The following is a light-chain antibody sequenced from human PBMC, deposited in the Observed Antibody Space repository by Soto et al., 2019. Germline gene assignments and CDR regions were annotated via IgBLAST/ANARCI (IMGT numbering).Light chain of an antibody. Sequence: QSALAQPRSVSGSPGQSVTMSCTRTSSDVANYKYVSWYQQHPGKAPKLMIYDVNKRPSGVPYRFSGSKSGNTASLTISGLRAEDEADYSCCSYAGTYTRVFGTGTKVTVL. CDR2: DVN. J-gene: IGLJ1*01. CDR3: CSYAGTYTRV. V-gene: IGLV2-11*01. CDR1: SSDVANYKY.